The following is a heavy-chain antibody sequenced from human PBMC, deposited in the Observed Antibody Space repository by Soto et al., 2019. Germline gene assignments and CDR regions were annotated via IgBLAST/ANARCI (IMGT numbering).Heavy chain of an antibody. J-gene: IGHJ6*02. Sequence: PSETLSLTCTVSGGSISSYYWSWIRQPPGKGLEWIGYIYYSGSTNYNPSLKSRVTISVDTSKNQFSLKLSSVTAADTAVYYCARAGYFDWLVNYYYYGMDVWGQGTTVTVSS. CDR1: GGSISSYY. D-gene: IGHD3-9*01. V-gene: IGHV4-59*01. CDR2: IYYSGST. CDR3: ARAGYFDWLVNYYYYGMDV.